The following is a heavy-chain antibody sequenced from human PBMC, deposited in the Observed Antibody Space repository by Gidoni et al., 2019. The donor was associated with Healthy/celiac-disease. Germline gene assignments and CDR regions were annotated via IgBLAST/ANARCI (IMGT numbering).Heavy chain of an antibody. CDR1: GFTFSSYS. CDR2: ISGSGGST. Sequence: EVQLLESGGGLVQPGGSLRPSCAASGFTFSSYSMSWVRQAPGKGLEWVSAISGSGGSTYYADSVKGRFTISRDNSKNTLYLQMNSLRAEDTAVYYCAKVIAVAGYYFDYWGQGTLVTVSS. J-gene: IGHJ4*02. D-gene: IGHD6-19*01. V-gene: IGHV3-23*01. CDR3: AKVIAVAGYYFDY.